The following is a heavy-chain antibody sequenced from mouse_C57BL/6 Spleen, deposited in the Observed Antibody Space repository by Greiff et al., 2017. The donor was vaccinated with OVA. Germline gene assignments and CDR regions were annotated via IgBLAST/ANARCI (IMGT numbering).Heavy chain of an antibody. CDR3: AIHEDTYFAMDY. J-gene: IGHJ4*01. CDR2: FYPGSGSI. Sequence: QVQLQQSGAELVKPGASVKLSCKASGYTFTEYTIHWVKQRSGQGLEWIGWFYPGSGSIKYNEKFKEKVTLTADKSSSTVYMELSRLTSEDSAVYVCAIHEDTYFAMDYWGQGTSVTVSS. V-gene: IGHV1-62-2*01. CDR1: GYTFTEYT.